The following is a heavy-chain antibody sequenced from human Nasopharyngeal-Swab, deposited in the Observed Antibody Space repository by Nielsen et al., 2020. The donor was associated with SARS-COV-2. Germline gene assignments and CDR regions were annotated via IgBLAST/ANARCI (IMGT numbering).Heavy chain of an antibody. CDR3: ARMGRDSSGYSYYYYGMDV. CDR1: GFTFSSCE. Sequence: GESVKISWAASGFTFSSCEMNWFCQDPVKGRVWVSYISSSGSTIYYADSVKGRFTISRDNAKNSLYLQMNSLRAEDTAVYYCARMGRDSSGYSYYYYGMDVWGKGTTVTVSS. CDR2: ISSSGSTI. D-gene: IGHD3-22*01. V-gene: IGHV3-48*03. J-gene: IGHJ6*04.